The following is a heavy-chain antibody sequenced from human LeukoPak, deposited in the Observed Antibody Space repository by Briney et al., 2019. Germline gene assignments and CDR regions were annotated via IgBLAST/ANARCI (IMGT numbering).Heavy chain of an antibody. D-gene: IGHD2-15*01. CDR2: ISSSSSYI. CDR1: GFTFSSYS. CDR3: ARGWWYLYGMDV. V-gene: IGHV3-21*01. J-gene: IGHJ6*02. Sequence: PGGSLRLSCAASGFTFSSYSMNWVRQAPGKGLEWVSSISSSSSYIYYADSVKGRFTISRDNAKNTLYLQMNSLRAEDTAVYYCARGWWYLYGMDVWGQGTTVTVSS.